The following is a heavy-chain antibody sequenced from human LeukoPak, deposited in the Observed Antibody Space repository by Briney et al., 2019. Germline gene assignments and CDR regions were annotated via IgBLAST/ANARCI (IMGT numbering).Heavy chain of an antibody. V-gene: IGHV4-39*07. Sequence: PSETLSLTCTVSGGSISSRNYYWGWTRQPPGKGLEWIGSIYYSGSTYYNPSLKSRVTMSVDTSKNQFSLKLSSVTAADTAVYYCAREDGFNYSDAFDIWGQGTMVTVSS. D-gene: IGHD5-24*01. CDR1: GGSISSRNYY. CDR3: AREDGFNYSDAFDI. J-gene: IGHJ3*02. CDR2: IYYSGST.